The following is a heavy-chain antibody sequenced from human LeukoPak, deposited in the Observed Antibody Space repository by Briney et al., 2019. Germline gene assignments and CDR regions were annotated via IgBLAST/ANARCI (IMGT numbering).Heavy chain of an antibody. CDR1: GGTFSSYA. D-gene: IGHD1-26*01. CDR3: AAMGGSYYYLDY. J-gene: IGHJ4*02. CDR2: ISAYNGNT. Sequence: GSSVKVSCKASGGTFSSYAISWVRQAPGQGLEWMGWISAYNGNTNYAQKLQGRVTMTTDTSTSTAYMELRSLRSDDTAVYYCAAMGGSYYYLDYWGQGTLVTVSS. V-gene: IGHV1-18*01.